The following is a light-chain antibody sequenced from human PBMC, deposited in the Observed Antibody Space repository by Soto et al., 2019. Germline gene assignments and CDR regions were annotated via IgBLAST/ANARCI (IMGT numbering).Light chain of an antibody. J-gene: IGKJ5*01. V-gene: IGKV1-33*01. CDR1: QDISNY. CDR2: DAS. Sequence: DIQMTQSPSSLSASVGDRVTITCQASQDISNYLNWYQQKPGKAPKLLIYDASNLETGVPSRFSGSGSGTDFTFTISSLRPEDIATYYCQQYDNHPPVTFGQGTRLEIK. CDR3: QQYDNHPPVT.